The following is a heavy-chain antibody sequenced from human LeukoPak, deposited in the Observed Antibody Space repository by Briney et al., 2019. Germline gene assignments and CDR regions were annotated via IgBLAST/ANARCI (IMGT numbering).Heavy chain of an antibody. CDR3: AKDQYRYCSSTSCHEIDY. D-gene: IGHD2-2*01. Sequence: GGSLRLSCAASGFTFSSYGMHWVRQAPGKGLEWVAFIRYDGSNKYYADSVKGRFTTSRDNSKNTLYLQMNSLRAEDTAVYYCAKDQYRYCSSTSCHEIDYWGQGTLVTVSS. V-gene: IGHV3-30*02. CDR1: GFTFSSYG. CDR2: IRYDGSNK. J-gene: IGHJ4*02.